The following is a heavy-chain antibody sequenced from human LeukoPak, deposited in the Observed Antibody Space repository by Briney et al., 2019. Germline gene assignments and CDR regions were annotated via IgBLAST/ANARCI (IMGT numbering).Heavy chain of an antibody. V-gene: IGHV3-48*01. J-gene: IGHJ4*02. D-gene: IGHD3-3*01. CDR1: GFTFSSYS. Sequence: GGSLRLSCAASGFTFSSYSMNWVRQAPGKGLEWVSYISSSSSNIYYADSVKGRFTISRDNAKNSLYLQMNSLRAEDTAVYYCARENQNVLRFLEWLSYFDYWGQGTLVTVSS. CDR2: ISSSSSNI. CDR3: ARENQNVLRFLEWLSYFDY.